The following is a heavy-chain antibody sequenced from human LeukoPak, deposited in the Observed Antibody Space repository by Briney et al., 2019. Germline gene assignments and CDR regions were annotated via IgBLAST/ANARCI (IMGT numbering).Heavy chain of an antibody. Sequence: ASVKVSCKASGYTFTSYGISWVRQAPGQGLGWMGWISAYSGNTNYAQKLQGRVTMTTDTSTSTAYMELRSLRSDDTAVYYCAREKGIAAIWGNLHMDVWGKGTTVTVSS. CDR1: GYTFTSYG. J-gene: IGHJ6*03. CDR3: AREKGIAAIWGNLHMDV. V-gene: IGHV1-18*01. CDR2: ISAYSGNT. D-gene: IGHD6-13*01.